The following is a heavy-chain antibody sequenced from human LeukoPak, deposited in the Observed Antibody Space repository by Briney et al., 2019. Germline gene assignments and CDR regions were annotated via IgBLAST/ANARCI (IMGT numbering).Heavy chain of an antibody. CDR2: INHSGST. CDR1: GGSISSGDYY. V-gene: IGHV4-30-4*01. J-gene: IGHJ4*02. CDR3: ARLTPPSRLPLHGYFDS. Sequence: SQTLSLTCTVSGGSISSGDYYWSRIRQPPGKGLEWIGDINHSGSTYYNTSLKTRVTMSINTSKNQFHLTLTSVTAADTATYWCARLTPPSRLPLHGYFDSWGQGTPVTVSS. D-gene: IGHD3-22*01.